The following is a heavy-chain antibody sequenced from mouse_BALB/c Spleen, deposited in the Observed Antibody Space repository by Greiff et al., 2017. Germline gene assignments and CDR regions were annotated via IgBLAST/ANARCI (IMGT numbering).Heavy chain of an antibody. Sequence: VQLQQSAAELARPGASVKMSCKASGYTFTSYTMHWVKQRPGQGLEWIGYINPSSGYTEYNQKFKDKTTLTADKSSSTAYMQLSSLTSEDSAVYYCARSFYYDYDDYFDYWGQGTTLTVSS. CDR2: INPSSGYT. CDR1: GYTFTSYT. CDR3: ARSFYYDYDDYFDY. V-gene: IGHV1-4*02. D-gene: IGHD2-4*01. J-gene: IGHJ2*01.